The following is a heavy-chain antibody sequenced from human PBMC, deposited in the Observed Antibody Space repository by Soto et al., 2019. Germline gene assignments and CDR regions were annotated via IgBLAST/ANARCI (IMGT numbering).Heavy chain of an antibody. V-gene: IGHV4-39*07. J-gene: IGHJ6*02. CDR1: GGSINSRSYS. Sequence: SETLSLTCSVSGGSINSRSYSWGWIRQPPGKGLERIGTFYNNENPNYNPSLKSRVTISVDTSKNQFSLKLSSVTAADTAVYYCAREPTTVTNYYYYDLEVWGQGTTVTVSS. CDR3: AREPTTVTNYYYYDLEV. CDR2: FYNNENP. D-gene: IGHD4-17*01.